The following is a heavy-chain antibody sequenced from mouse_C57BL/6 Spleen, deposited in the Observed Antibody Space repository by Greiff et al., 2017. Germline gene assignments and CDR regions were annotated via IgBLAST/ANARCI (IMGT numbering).Heavy chain of an antibody. J-gene: IGHJ4*01. V-gene: IGHV5-17*01. CDR1: GFTFSDYG. D-gene: IGHD2-4*01. Sequence: EVMLVESGGGLVKPGGSLKLSCAASGFTFSDYGMHWVRQAPEKGLEWVAYISSGSSTIYYADTVKGRFTISRDNDKNTLFLQMTSLRSEDTAMYYCAKVYYDYPYYAMDYWGQGTSVTVSS. CDR2: ISSGSSTI. CDR3: AKVYYDYPYYAMDY.